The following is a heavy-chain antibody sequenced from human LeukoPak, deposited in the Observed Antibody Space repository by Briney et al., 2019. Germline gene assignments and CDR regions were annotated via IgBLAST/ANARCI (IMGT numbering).Heavy chain of an antibody. J-gene: IGHJ4*02. CDR3: ARDQDSSGYYAPFDY. V-gene: IGHV4-59*12. Sequence: SETLSLTCTVSGGSISSYYWSWIRQPPGKGLEWIGYIYYSGSTNYNPSLKSRVTISVDTSKNQSSLKLSSVTAADTAVYYCARDQDSSGYYAPFDYWGQGTLVTVSS. D-gene: IGHD3-22*01. CDR1: GGSISSYY. CDR2: IYYSGST.